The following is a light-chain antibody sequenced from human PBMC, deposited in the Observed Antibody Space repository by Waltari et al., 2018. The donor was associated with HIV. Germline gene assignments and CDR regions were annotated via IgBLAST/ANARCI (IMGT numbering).Light chain of an antibody. V-gene: IGLV2-8*01. CDR2: EVS. Sequence: QSALTQPPSASGSLGQSVTISCTGSSSDIGAYDSVSWFHQPPNNAPKLLLYEVSKRPSGVPDRFSGSRSGETAFLSVSGLQPDDTAAYFCSSYGDNIRVLFGGGTNLTVL. CDR1: SSDIGAYDS. CDR3: SSYGDNIRVL. J-gene: IGLJ2*01.